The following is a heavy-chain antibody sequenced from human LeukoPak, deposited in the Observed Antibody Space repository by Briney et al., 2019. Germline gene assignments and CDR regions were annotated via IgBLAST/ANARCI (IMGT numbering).Heavy chain of an antibody. V-gene: IGHV4-4*07. CDR3: VREKLYTSSWGFQH. D-gene: IGHD6-13*01. Sequence: SETLSLTCTVSGGSIRSYYWSWIRQPAGKGLEWIGRFYSSVSTKYNPSLESRVTMSVDTSRNLFYLNLTSVTAADTAIYFCVREKLYTSSWGFQHWGQGALVTVSS. J-gene: IGHJ1*01. CDR2: FYSSVST. CDR1: GGSIRSYY.